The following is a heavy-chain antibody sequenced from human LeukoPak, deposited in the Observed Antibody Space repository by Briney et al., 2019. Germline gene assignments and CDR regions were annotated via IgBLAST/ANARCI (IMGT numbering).Heavy chain of an antibody. CDR3: AGSGYWGYFDY. V-gene: IGHV3-53*01. D-gene: IGHD3-22*01. J-gene: IGHJ4*02. Sequence: GGSLRLSCAAPGFTVSSNYMSWVRQAPGKGLEWVSIIYSDGSTHYADSVKGRFTISRDNSKNTLYLQMNSLRAEDTAMYYCAGSGYWGYFDYWGQGTLVTVSS. CDR2: IYSDGST. CDR1: GFTVSSNY.